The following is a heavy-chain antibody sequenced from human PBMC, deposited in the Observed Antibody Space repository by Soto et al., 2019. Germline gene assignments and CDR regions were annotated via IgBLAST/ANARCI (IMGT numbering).Heavy chain of an antibody. J-gene: IGHJ5*02. Sequence: QVQLEESGGGVVQPGRSLRLSCAASEFDFSNFAMHWVRQAPGKGLEWMAVISYDGDTQYYADSAKGRFTISRDNSKDALYLQMDSLTAEDPAVYYCVIGKWIFDLRSPFEPWGQGTLDSVSS. D-gene: IGHD3-3*01. CDR3: VIGKWIFDLRSPFEP. V-gene: IGHV3-30-3*01. CDR2: ISYDGDTQ. CDR1: EFDFSNFA.